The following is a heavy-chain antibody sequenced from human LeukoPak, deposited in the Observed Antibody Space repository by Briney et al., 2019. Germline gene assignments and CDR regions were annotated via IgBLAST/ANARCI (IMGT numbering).Heavy chain of an antibody. Sequence: PGGSLRLSCAASGFTFSSYTMGWVRQAPGKGLDWVSAITGSGDSTYYADSVKGRFTISRDNSKNTLYLQMNSLRAEDTAVYYCAKDGLLWFGELLQVDYWGQGTLVTVSS. V-gene: IGHV3-23*01. CDR2: ITGSGDST. CDR3: AKDGLLWFGELLQVDY. D-gene: IGHD3-10*01. J-gene: IGHJ4*02. CDR1: GFTFSSYT.